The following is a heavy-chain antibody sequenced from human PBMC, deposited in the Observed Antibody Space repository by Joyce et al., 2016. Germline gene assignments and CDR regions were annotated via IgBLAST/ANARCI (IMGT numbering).Heavy chain of an antibody. Sequence: EVQLVQSVAEVKKPGESLRISCTGSGYNFTIYWVNWVRQMPGKGLEWLGRIAPGDSYINYSPSFQGHVTFSVDKSISTAYLQWSSLKASDSAVYYCARLGGYCSGGSCYSDYYYMDVWGKGTTITVSS. J-gene: IGHJ6*03. CDR1: GYNFTIYW. V-gene: IGHV5-10-1*01. D-gene: IGHD2-15*01. CDR3: ARLGGYCSGGSCYSDYYYMDV. CDR2: IAPGDSYI.